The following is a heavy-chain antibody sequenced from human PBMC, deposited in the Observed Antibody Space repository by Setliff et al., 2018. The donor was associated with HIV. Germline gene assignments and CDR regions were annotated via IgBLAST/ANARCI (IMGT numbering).Heavy chain of an antibody. Sequence: PSETLSLTCNVSGGSISGYYWSWIRQSPGKGLEWIGYIYYSGSTNYNPSLKSRVTISVDTSKNQFSLKLSSVTAADTAVYYCARQGEVYGTVYYYYMDVWGKGTTVTVSS. CDR3: ARQGEVYGTVYYYYMDV. V-gene: IGHV4-59*08. J-gene: IGHJ6*03. D-gene: IGHD4-17*01. CDR2: IYYSGST. CDR1: GGSISGYY.